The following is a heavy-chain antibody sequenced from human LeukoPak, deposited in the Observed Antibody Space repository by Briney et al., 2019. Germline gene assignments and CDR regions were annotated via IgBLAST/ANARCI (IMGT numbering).Heavy chain of an antibody. CDR1: GFTFSSYAM. CDR3: ASLVDTAMPADY. J-gene: IGHJ4*02. Sequence: GSLRLSCAASGFTFSSYAMSWVRQPPGKGLEWIGEIYHSGSTNYNPSLKSRVIISVDKSKNQFSLKLSSVTAADTAVYYCASLVDTAMPADYWGQGTLVTVSS. CDR2: IYHSGST. D-gene: IGHD5-18*01. V-gene: IGHV4-4*02.